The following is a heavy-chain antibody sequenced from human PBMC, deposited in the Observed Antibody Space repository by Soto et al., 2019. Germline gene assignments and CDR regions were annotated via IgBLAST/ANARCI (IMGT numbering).Heavy chain of an antibody. J-gene: IGHJ6*02. CDR2: IIPIFGTP. V-gene: IGHV1-69*06. Sequence: SVKVSCKASGGTFNIYGISWVRQAPGQGLEWMGGIIPIFGTPNYAQKFQGRVTITADKSTSTAYMELSSLRSEDTAVYYCARGLIAAAGTNDYYGMDVWGQGTTVTVSS. D-gene: IGHD6-13*01. CDR1: GGTFNIYG. CDR3: ARGLIAAAGTNDYYGMDV.